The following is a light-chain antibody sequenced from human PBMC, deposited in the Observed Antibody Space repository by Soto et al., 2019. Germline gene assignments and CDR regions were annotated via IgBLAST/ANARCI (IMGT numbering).Light chain of an antibody. V-gene: IGKV1-33*01. CDR1: QDVTKY. J-gene: IGKJ2*01. CDR3: QQNDNLPFT. Sequence: DIQMTQSPSSLSASVGDRVTITCQASQDVTKYLNWYQHKPGKAPKLLIYDASNLETGVPSRFSGSGSGPDFTFTITSLQPEDIATYYCQQNDNLPFTFGQGTKLVI. CDR2: DAS.